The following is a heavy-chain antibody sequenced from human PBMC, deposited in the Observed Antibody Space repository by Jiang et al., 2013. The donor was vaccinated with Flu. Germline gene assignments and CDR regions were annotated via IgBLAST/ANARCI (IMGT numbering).Heavy chain of an antibody. CDR3: ASEYDYGDYILDY. V-gene: IGHV5-10-1*01. D-gene: IGHD4-17*01. J-gene: IGHJ4*02. CDR1: SYW. Sequence: SYWISWVRQMPGKGLEWMGRIDPSDSYTNYSPSFQGHVTISADKSISTAYLQWSSLKASDTAMYYCASEYDYGDYILDYWGQGTLVTVSS. CDR2: IDPSDSYT.